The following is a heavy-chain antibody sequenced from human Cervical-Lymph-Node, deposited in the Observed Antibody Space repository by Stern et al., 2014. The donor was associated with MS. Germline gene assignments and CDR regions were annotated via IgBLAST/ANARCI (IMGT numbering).Heavy chain of an antibody. Sequence: VQLVQSGAEVTKPGASVKVSCKASGYTFTAYYMHWVRQAPGQGLEWMGWINPNSGGTNYAQKFQGWVTMTRDTSITTAYMELSRLRSDDTAVYYCARAGSSDSYGLDVWGQGTTVTVSS. V-gene: IGHV1-2*04. CDR1: GYTFTAYY. CDR3: ARAGSSDSYGLDV. CDR2: INPNSGGT. J-gene: IGHJ6*02. D-gene: IGHD6-6*01.